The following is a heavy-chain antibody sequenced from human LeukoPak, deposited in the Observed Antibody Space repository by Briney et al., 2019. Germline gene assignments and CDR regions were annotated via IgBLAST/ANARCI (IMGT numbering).Heavy chain of an antibody. V-gene: IGHV4-59*01. D-gene: IGHD3-10*01. Sequence: SETLSLTCTVSGGSISSYYWSWIRQPPGKGLEWIGYIYYSGSTNYNPSLKSRVTISVDTSKNQFSLKLSSVTAADTAVYYCASGPYYYGSGSYSFDYWGQGTLVTVSS. CDR2: IYYSGST. CDR1: GGSISSYY. CDR3: ASGPYYYGSGSYSFDY. J-gene: IGHJ4*02.